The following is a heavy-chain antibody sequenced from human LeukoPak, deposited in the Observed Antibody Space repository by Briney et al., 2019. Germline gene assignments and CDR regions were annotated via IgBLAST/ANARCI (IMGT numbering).Heavy chain of an antibody. J-gene: IGHJ3*02. CDR1: GYTFTGYH. D-gene: IGHD3-22*01. Sequence: ASVKVSCRASGYTFTGYHIHWVRQAPGQGLEWMGRINPNSGGTNYAQKFQGRVTMTRDTSISTAYMELSRLRSDDTAVYYCARRGSGYYDSREAFDIWGQGTMVTVSS. CDR2: INPNSGGT. V-gene: IGHV1-2*06. CDR3: ARRGSGYYDSREAFDI.